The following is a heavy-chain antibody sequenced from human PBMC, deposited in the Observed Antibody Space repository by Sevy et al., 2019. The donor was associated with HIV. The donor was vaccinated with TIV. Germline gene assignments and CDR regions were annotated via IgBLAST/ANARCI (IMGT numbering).Heavy chain of an antibody. CDR2: ISAYKGNT. CDR3: ARVVSVPAANRYNWFDP. Sequence: ASVKVSCKASGYTFTSYGISWVRQAPGQGLEWMGWISAYKGNTNYAQKLQGRVTMTTDTSTGTAYMELRSLRSDDTAVYYCARVVSVPAANRYNWFDPWGQGTLVTVSS. V-gene: IGHV1-18*01. J-gene: IGHJ5*02. D-gene: IGHD2-2*01. CDR1: GYTFTSYG.